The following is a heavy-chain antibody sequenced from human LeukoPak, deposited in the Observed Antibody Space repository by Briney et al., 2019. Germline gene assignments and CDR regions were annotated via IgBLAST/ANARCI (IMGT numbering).Heavy chain of an antibody. J-gene: IGHJ4*02. CDR3: VKLVGGSYYFDY. CDR2: ISGSGGST. CDR1: GFTFSSYA. Sequence: PGGSLRLSCAASGFTFSSYAMSWVRQAPGKGLEWVSAISGSGGSTYYADSVKGRFTISRDNSKNTLYLQMNSLRAEDTAVYYCVKLVGGSYYFDYWGQGTLVTVSS. D-gene: IGHD1-26*01. V-gene: IGHV3-23*01.